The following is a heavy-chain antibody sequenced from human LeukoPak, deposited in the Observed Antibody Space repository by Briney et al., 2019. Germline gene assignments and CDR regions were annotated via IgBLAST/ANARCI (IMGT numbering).Heavy chain of an antibody. J-gene: IGHJ4*02. Sequence: SETLSLTCTVSGGSISSGGYYWSWIRQPPGKGLEWIGYIYHSGSTYYNPSLKSRVTISVDRSKNQFSLKLSSVTAADTAVYYCARDGSGSYRYWGQGTLVTVSS. V-gene: IGHV4-30-2*01. CDR2: IYHSGST. CDR3: ARDGSGSYRY. D-gene: IGHD1-26*01. CDR1: GGSISSGGYY.